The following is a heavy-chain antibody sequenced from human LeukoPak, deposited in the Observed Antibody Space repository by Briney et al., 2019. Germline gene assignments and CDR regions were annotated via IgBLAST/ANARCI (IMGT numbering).Heavy chain of an antibody. D-gene: IGHD3-10*01. V-gene: IGHV3-23*01. CDR3: TRDPQPGSYYPWYFAY. CDR1: GFTFSSYG. J-gene: IGHJ4*02. CDR2: ISGSGGST. Sequence: GGSLRLSCAASGFTFSSYGMSWVRQAPGKGLEWVSAISGSGGSTYYADSVKGRFTISRDNANNALYLQMNSLRAEDTAIYYCTRDPQPGSYYPWYFAYWGQGTLVTVSS.